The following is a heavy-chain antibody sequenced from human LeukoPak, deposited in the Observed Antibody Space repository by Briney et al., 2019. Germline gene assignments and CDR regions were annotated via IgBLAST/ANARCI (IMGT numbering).Heavy chain of an antibody. Sequence: GGTLRLSCTVSGFTFGDYAMSWVRQAPGKGLEWGGFIRSKAYGGTTEYAASVKGRFTISRAYSKIIAYRQMNSLKTEDTAVYYCTRVETGRPPLIDCWGQGTLVTVS. CDR3: TRVETGRPPLIDC. V-gene: IGHV3-49*04. CDR1: GFTFGDYA. D-gene: IGHD1-1*01. CDR2: IRSKAYGGTT. J-gene: IGHJ4*02.